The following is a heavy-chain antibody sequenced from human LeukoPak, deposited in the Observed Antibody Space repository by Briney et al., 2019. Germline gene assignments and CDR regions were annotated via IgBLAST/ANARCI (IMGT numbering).Heavy chain of an antibody. CDR1: GFTFSNYW. CDR2: INQDGSET. D-gene: IGHD2-21*02. Sequence: GGSLRLSCAASGFTFSNYWMTWVRHAPGKGLDWVANINQDGSETYYVDSVKGRFSISRDNAKNSLYLQMTSLRVEDTVVYYCTRAHVTGVDAFDIWGQGTMVIVPS. V-gene: IGHV3-7*01. J-gene: IGHJ3*02. CDR3: TRAHVTGVDAFDI.